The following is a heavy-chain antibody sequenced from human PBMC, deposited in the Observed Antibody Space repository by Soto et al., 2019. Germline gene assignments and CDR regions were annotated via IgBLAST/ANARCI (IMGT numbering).Heavy chain of an antibody. CDR3: ARGITMVRGVIVGWFDP. V-gene: IGHV4-59*01. D-gene: IGHD3-10*01. CDR1: GGSISSYY. CDR2: IYYSGST. J-gene: IGHJ5*02. Sequence: QVQLQESGPGLVKPSETLSLTCTVSGGSISSYYWSWIRQPPGKGLEWIGYIYYSGSTNYNPSLKSRVTISVDTSKTQFSLKLSSVTAADTAVYYCARGITMVRGVIVGWFDPWGQGTLVTVSS.